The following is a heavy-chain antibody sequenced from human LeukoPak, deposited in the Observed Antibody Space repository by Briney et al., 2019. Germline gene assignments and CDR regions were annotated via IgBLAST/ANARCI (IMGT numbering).Heavy chain of an antibody. J-gene: IGHJ4*02. CDR1: GFTFDHYL. V-gene: IGHV3-23*03. Sequence: GGSLRLSCAASGFTFDHYLMSWVRQAPGEGLVWVSRIEGGGTSTNYADFVKGRFTISRDTSKNTLYVQMNSLRAEDTAVYYCTKHHDSGSYYDYWGQGTLVTVSS. CDR2: IEGGGTST. CDR3: TKHHDSGSYYDY. D-gene: IGHD3-10*01.